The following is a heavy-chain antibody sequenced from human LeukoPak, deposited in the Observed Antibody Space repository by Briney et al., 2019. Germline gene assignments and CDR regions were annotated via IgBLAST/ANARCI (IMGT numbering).Heavy chain of an antibody. CDR1: GGSISSYY. CDR3: ARFRSSPRSNWFDP. Sequence: PSETLSLTCTVSGGSISSYYWSWIRQPPGKGLEWIGYIYYSGSTNYNPSLKSRVTISVDTSKNQFSLKLSSVTAADTAVYYCARFRSSPRSNWFDPWGQGTLVTVSS. V-gene: IGHV4-59*01. CDR2: IYYSGST. J-gene: IGHJ5*02.